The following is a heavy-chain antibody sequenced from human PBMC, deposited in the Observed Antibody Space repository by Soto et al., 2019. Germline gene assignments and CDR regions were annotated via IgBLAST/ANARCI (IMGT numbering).Heavy chain of an antibody. CDR3: ARGDSGSYVLKSYYFDY. CDR2: IKHSGST. V-gene: IGHV4-34*01. D-gene: IGHD1-26*01. Sequence: QVQLQQWGAGLLKPSETLSLTCAVYGGSFSGYYWSWIRQPPGKGLEWIGEIKHSGSTNYNPSLKSRVTISVDTSKNQFSLKLSSVTAADTTVYYCARGDSGSYVLKSYYFDYWGQGTLVTVSS. CDR1: GGSFSGYY. J-gene: IGHJ4*02.